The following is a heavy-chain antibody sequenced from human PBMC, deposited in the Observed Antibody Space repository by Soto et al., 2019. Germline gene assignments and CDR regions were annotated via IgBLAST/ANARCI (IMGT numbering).Heavy chain of an antibody. D-gene: IGHD3-10*01. CDR1: GGSITTYY. CDR2: IYSGGST. Sequence: QVQLQEWGPGLVKPSETLSLTCTVSGGSITTYYWSWIRQPAGKGLEWIGRIYSGGSTNYNPSLRSRVTVSVNMSKSQFSLNLSSMTAADTAVYYSARGPGGFGEFSLDYWGQGTLVTVSS. CDR3: ARGPGGFGEFSLDY. V-gene: IGHV4-4*07. J-gene: IGHJ4*02.